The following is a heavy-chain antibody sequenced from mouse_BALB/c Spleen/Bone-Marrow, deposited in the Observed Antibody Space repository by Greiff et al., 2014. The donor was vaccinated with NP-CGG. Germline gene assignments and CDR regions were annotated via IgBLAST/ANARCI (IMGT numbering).Heavy chain of an antibody. J-gene: IGHJ2*01. V-gene: IGHV1-14*01. CDR2: MNPFNDGT. Sequence: EVQLQQSGPELVKPGASVQMSCKASRYTFTRYVLHWVRQKPGQGLEWIGFMNPFNDGTKYNEKFKGKATLTSDKSSSTAYMELSSLTSEDSAVYYCAREVVATDYFDYWGQGTTLTVSS. CDR1: RYTFTRYV. D-gene: IGHD1-1*01. CDR3: AREVVATDYFDY.